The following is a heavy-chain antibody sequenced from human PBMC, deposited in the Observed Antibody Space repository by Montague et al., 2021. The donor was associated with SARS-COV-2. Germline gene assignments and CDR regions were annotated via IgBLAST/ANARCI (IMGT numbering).Heavy chain of an antibody. J-gene: IGHJ2*01. V-gene: IGHV3-53*04. D-gene: IGHD5-12*01. CDR1: GFTVSSNY. CDR2: IYNGGST. CDR3: ARRRWLTDNWYFDL. Sequence: SLRLSCAASGFTVSSNYMSWVRQAPGKGLEWVSVIYNGGSTYYADSVKGRFTISRHNSKNTLYLQTNSLRAEDTAVYYCARRRWLTDNWYFDLWGRGTLVTVSS.